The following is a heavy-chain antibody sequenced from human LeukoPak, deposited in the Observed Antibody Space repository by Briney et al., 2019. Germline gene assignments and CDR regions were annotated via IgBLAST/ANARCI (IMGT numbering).Heavy chain of an antibody. CDR1: GFTFSSYA. CDR3: ARGKESYSSSWYKSALYFDY. V-gene: IGHV4-34*01. D-gene: IGHD6-13*01. Sequence: PGGSLRLSCAASGFTFSSYAMSWVRQAPGKGLEWIGEINHSGSTNYNPSLKSRVTISVDTSKNQFSLKLSSVTAADTAVYYCARGKESYSSSWYKSALYFDYWGQGTLVTVSS. CDR2: INHSGST. J-gene: IGHJ4*02.